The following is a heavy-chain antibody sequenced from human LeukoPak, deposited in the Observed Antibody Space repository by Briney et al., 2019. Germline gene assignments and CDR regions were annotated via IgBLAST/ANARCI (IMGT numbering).Heavy chain of an antibody. CDR3: ARPRERYGSDAEYFQH. Sequence: GGSLRLFCAASGFTFSSYAMHWVRQAPGKGLEWVAVISYDGSNKYYADSVKGRFTISRDNSKNTLYLQMNSLRAEDTAVYYCARPRERYGSDAEYFQHWGQGTLVTVSS. CDR2: ISYDGSNK. CDR1: GFTFSSYA. J-gene: IGHJ1*01. D-gene: IGHD3-10*01. V-gene: IGHV3-30*04.